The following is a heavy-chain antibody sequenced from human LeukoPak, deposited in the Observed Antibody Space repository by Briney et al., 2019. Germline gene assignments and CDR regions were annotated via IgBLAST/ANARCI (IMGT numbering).Heavy chain of an antibody. V-gene: IGHV3-74*01. CDR3: ARSRWLDAFDY. CDR1: GFTFSNHE. J-gene: IGHJ4*02. CDR2: INSDGSTT. Sequence: GGSLRLSCAASGFTFSNHEMNWVRQAPGKGLVWVSRINSDGSTTNYADSVKGRFTISRDNAKNTLYLQMNSLRADDTAVYYCARSRWLDAFDYWGQGTLVTVSS. D-gene: IGHD6-19*01.